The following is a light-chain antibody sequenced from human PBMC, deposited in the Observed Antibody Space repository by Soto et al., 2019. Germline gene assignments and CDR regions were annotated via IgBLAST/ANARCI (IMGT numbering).Light chain of an antibody. CDR2: SNN. CDR1: SSNIGSNT. CDR3: AAWDDSLNGPFYV. J-gene: IGLJ1*01. V-gene: IGLV1-44*01. Sequence: QSVLTQPPAASGTPGQRVTISCSGRSSNIGSNTVNWYQQLPGTAPKLLIYSNNQRPSGVPDRFSGSKSGTSASLAISGLQSEDEADYYCAAWDDSLNGPFYVFGHGTKGTVL.